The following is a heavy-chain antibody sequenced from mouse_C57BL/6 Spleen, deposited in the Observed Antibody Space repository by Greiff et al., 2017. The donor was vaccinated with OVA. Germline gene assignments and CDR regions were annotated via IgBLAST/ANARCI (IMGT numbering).Heavy chain of an antibody. CDR2: IDPSDSET. Sequence: QVQLKQPGAELVRPGSSVKLSCKASGYTFTSYWMHWVKQRPIQGLEWIGNIDPSDSETHYNQKFKDKATLTVDKSSSTAYMQLSSLTSEDSAVYYCARSLLLRAYYFDYWGQGTTLTVSS. V-gene: IGHV1-52*01. J-gene: IGHJ2*01. CDR3: ARSLLLRAYYFDY. CDR1: GYTFTSYW. D-gene: IGHD1-1*01.